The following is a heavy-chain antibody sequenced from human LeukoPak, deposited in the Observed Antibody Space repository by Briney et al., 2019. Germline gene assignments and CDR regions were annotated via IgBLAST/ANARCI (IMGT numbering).Heavy chain of an antibody. D-gene: IGHD6-19*01. CDR3: ARGPYIAVAGSIPVGSYYGMDV. J-gene: IGHJ6*02. CDR2: IKQDGSEK. CDR1: GFTFSSYW. Sequence: GGSLRLSCAASGFTFSSYWMSWVRQAPGKGLEWVANIKQDGSEKYYVDSVKGRFTISRENAKNSLYLQMNSLRAEDTAVYYCARGPYIAVAGSIPVGSYYGMDVWGQGTTVTVSS. V-gene: IGHV3-7*01.